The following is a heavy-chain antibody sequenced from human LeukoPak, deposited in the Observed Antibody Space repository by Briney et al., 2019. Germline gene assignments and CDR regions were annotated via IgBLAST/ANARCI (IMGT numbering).Heavy chain of an antibody. Sequence: GASVKVSCKAPGGTFSSYAISWVRQAPGQGLEWMGGIIPIFGTANYAQKFQGRVTITADESTSTAYMELSSLRSEDTAVYYCARDPTAPRIAAAGHNWFDPWGQGTLVTVSS. V-gene: IGHV1-69*13. CDR3: ARDPTAPRIAAAGHNWFDP. CDR1: GGTFSSYA. J-gene: IGHJ5*02. CDR2: IIPIFGTA. D-gene: IGHD6-13*01.